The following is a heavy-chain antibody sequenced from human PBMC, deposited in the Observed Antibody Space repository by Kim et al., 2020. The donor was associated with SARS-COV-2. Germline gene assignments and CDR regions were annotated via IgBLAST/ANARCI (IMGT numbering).Heavy chain of an antibody. Sequence: ASVKVSCKASGYTFTGYYMHWVRQAPGQGLEWMGWINPNSGGTNYAQKFQGRVTMTRDTSISTAYMELSRLRSDDTAVYYCARDAGWLVSTFDYWGQGTLVTVSS. V-gene: IGHV1-2*02. CDR3: ARDAGWLVSTFDY. CDR2: INPNSGGT. J-gene: IGHJ4*02. CDR1: GYTFTGYY. D-gene: IGHD6-19*01.